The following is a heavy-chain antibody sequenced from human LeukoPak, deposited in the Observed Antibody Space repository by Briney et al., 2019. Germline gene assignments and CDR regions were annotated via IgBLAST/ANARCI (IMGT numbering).Heavy chain of an antibody. D-gene: IGHD6-13*01. CDR2: IRYDESAT. CDR1: GFTFSTYG. J-gene: IGHJ6*03. CDR3: AKQMMERQQYYYMDV. Sequence: GGSLRLSCTTSGFTFSTYGMAWVRQAPGKGLEWLTHIRYDESATYYADSVKGRFTISRENSKNTLYLQMNSLRGEDTAVYYCAKQMMERQQYYYMDVWGKGTSVTVSS. V-gene: IGHV3-30*02.